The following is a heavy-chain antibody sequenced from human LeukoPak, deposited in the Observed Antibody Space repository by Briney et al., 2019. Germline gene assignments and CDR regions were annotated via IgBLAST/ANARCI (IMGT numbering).Heavy chain of an antibody. J-gene: IGHJ4*02. D-gene: IGHD2-2*01. CDR3: ARDRPNSYQPGGY. Sequence: LGRSLRLSCAASGFAFSTYAMHWVRQAPGKGLEWLAFMSYDGGDKYYAESVKGRFTISRDNSKNTLYLQMNSLRADDTAVYYCARDRPNSYQPGGYWGQGTLVTVSS. V-gene: IGHV3-30*04. CDR1: GFAFSTYA. CDR2: MSYDGGDK.